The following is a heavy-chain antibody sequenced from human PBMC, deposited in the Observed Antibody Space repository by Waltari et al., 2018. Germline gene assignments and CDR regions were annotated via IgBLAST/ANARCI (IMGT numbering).Heavy chain of an antibody. CDR2: ISGSDGST. V-gene: IGHV3-23*01. D-gene: IGHD3-16*01. CDR3: TKHLKNNGPLGDY. CDR1: GFTFSNYA. Sequence: EVQLLESGGGLVQPGGSLRLSCAASGFTFSNYAMTWVRQAPGKGLDWVSGISGSDGSTFYADSVKGRFTISRDNSKNTLSLQMNSLRAEDTAIYYCTKHLKNNGPLGDYWGQGTLVTVSS. J-gene: IGHJ4*02.